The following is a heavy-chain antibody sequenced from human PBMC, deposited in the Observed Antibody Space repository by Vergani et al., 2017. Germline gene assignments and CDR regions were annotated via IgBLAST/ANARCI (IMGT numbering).Heavy chain of an antibody. CDR3: ARHPHRSYYFDY. CDR2: IYYSGST. J-gene: IGHJ4*02. V-gene: IGHV4-59*08. CDR1: GGSISSYY. Sequence: QVQLQESGPGLVRPSETLSLTCTVSGGSISSYYWSWIRQPPGKGLEWIGYIYYSGSTNYNPSLKSRVTISVDTSKNQFSLKLSSVTAADTAVYYCARHPHRSYYFDYWGQGTLVTVSS. D-gene: IGHD6-19*01.